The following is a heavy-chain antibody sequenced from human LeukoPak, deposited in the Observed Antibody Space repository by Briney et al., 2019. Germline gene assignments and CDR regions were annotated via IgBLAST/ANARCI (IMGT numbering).Heavy chain of an antibody. J-gene: IGHJ6*02. D-gene: IGHD4-11*01. CDR3: AKDTLTVTTKDGMDV. CDR2: ISGSGGST. V-gene: IGHV3-23*01. CDR1: GFTFNSYA. Sequence: GRSLRLSCAASGFTFNSYATNWVRQAPGKGLEWVSVISGSGGSTYYADSVKGRFTVSRNNSKNTLYLQMNSLSAEDTAVYFCAKDTLTVTTKDGMDVWGQGTTVTVSS.